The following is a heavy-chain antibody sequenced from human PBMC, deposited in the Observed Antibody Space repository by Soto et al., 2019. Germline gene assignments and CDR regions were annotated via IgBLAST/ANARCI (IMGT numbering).Heavy chain of an antibody. Sequence: GASVKVSCKASGYTFTSYGISWVRQAPGQGLEWMGWISAYNGNTNYAQKLQGRVTMTTDTSTSTAYMELRSLRSDDTAVYYCARDSPAKRSYDILTGYRYYYYYCMDVWGQGTTVTVSS. J-gene: IGHJ6*02. V-gene: IGHV1-18*04. D-gene: IGHD3-9*01. CDR3: ARDSPAKRSYDILTGYRYYYYYCMDV. CDR1: GYTFTSYG. CDR2: ISAYNGNT.